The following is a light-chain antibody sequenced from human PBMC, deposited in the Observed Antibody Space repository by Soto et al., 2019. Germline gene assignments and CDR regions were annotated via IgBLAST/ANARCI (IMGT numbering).Light chain of an antibody. J-gene: IGKJ2*01. CDR1: QSVSSSF. CDR3: QQYGSSLL. CDR2: GAS. V-gene: IGKV3-20*01. Sequence: ETVLTQSPGTLSLSPGERATLSCRASQSVSSSFLAWYQKKPGQAPRLLIYGASSRATGIPDRFSGSGSGTDFTLTVSRLEPEDYAVYYCQQYGSSLLFGQGNKLEIK.